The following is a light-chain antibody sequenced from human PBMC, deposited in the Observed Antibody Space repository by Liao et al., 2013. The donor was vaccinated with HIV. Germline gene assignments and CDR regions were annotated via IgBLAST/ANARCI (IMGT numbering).Light chain of an antibody. J-gene: IGLJ2*01. Sequence: SYVLTQPPSVSVAPGKTARITCGGTNIGSKSVHWYQQKPGQAPVLVIYYDSDRPSAIPERFSGSNSGNTATLSISRVEAGDEADYSCQVWDSDSDDVVFGGGTKLTVL. CDR2: YDS. CDR1: NIGSKS. V-gene: IGLV3-21*01. CDR3: QVWDSDSDDVV.